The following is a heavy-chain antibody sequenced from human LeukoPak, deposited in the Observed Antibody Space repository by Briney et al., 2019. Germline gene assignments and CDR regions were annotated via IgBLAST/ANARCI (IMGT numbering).Heavy chain of an antibody. CDR3: ARVLGHYYDSSGYYLNWFDP. J-gene: IGHJ5*02. V-gene: IGHV1-69*13. CDR2: IIPIFGTA. D-gene: IGHD3-22*01. CDR1: GGTFSSYA. Sequence: GASVKVSCKASGGTFSSYAISWVRQAPGQGLEWMGGIIPIFGTANYAQKFQGRVTITADESTSTAYMELRSLRSDDTAVYYCARVLGHYYDSSGYYLNWFDPWGQGTLVTVSS.